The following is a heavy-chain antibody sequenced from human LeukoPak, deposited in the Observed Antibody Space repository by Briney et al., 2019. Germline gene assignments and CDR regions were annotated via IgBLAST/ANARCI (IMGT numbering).Heavy chain of an antibody. Sequence: PSETLSLTCAVYGGSFSGYYWSWIRQPPGKGLEWIGEINHSGSTNYNPSLKSRVTISVDTSKNQFSLKLSSVTAADTAVYYCARAIKQQLVTLYYYYYMDVWGKGTMVTVSS. CDR3: ARAIKQQLVTLYYYYYMDV. V-gene: IGHV4-34*01. CDR1: GGSFSGYY. D-gene: IGHD6-13*01. CDR2: INHSGST. J-gene: IGHJ6*03.